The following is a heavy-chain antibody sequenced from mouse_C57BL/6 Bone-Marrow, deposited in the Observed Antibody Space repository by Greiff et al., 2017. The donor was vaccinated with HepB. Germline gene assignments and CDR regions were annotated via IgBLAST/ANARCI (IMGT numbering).Heavy chain of an antibody. CDR2: IWSGGST. D-gene: IGHD2-4*01. CDR1: GFLLTSYG. J-gene: IGHJ3*01. V-gene: IGHV2-2*01. CDR3: ARNDYALAY. Sequence: VKLVESGPGLVQPSQSLSITCTVSGFLLTSYGVHWVRQSPGKGLEWLGVIWSGGSTDYNAAFISRLSISKDNSKSQVFFKMNSLQADDTAIYYCARNDYALAYWGQGTLVTVSA.